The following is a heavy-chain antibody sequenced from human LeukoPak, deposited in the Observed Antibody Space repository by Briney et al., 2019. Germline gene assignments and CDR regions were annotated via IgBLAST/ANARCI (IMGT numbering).Heavy chain of an antibody. CDR2: ISTSSSYI. J-gene: IGHJ4*02. CDR3: AKDALRGDY. CDR1: GFTFSSYS. D-gene: IGHD2-8*01. Sequence: PGESLRLSCAASGFTFSSYSMNWVRQAPGKGLEWVSSISTSSSYIYYADSVKGRFTISRDNSKNTLYLQMNSLRAEDTAVYYCAKDALRGDYWGQGTLVTVSS. V-gene: IGHV3-21*01.